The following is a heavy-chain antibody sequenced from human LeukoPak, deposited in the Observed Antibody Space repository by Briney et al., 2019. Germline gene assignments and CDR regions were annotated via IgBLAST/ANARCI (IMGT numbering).Heavy chain of an antibody. CDR3: AKDRYKISARGSFDY. J-gene: IGHJ4*02. CDR1: GFTFSSYA. V-gene: IGHV3-23*01. Sequence: GGSLRLSRAASGFTFSSYAMSWVRQAPGKGLEWVSTISGSGASTYYADSVKGRFTISRDNSKNTLYLQMNSLRAEDTAVYYCAKDRYKISARGSFDYWGQGTLVTVSS. CDR2: ISGSGAST. D-gene: IGHD5-24*01.